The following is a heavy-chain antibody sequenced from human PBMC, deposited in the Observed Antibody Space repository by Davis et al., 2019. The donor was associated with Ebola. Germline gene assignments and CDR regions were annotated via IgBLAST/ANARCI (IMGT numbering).Heavy chain of an antibody. CDR1: GAFVSSGGYS. V-gene: IGHV4-30-2*03. Sequence: MPSETLSLTCAVSGAFVSSGGYSWIWIRQPPGKGLEWIGNYYYTGSTYYNPSLRSRVTMSVDTSKNQFSLRLSSVTATDTAVYYCARQVFCGDGKCYWRAAYTYGMDVWGKGTTVTVSS. D-gene: IGHD2-15*01. J-gene: IGHJ6*04. CDR3: ARQVFCGDGKCYWRAAYTYGMDV. CDR2: YYYTGST.